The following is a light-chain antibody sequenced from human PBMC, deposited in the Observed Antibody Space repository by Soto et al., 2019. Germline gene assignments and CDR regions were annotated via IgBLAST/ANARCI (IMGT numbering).Light chain of an antibody. CDR1: QSIRSD. CDR2: ASS. CDR3: QQSYVTQWT. Sequence: DIQMTQSPSSLSASVGDRVTITCRASQSIRSDLNWYQQKPGKAPKLLIYASSILEDGVPSRFCGRGSGTDLTLSISSLQPEDFATYYCQQSYVTQWTFGQGTKVDIK. J-gene: IGKJ1*01. V-gene: IGKV1-39*01.